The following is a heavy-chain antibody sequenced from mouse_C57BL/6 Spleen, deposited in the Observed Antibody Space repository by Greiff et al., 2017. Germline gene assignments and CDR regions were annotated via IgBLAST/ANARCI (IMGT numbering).Heavy chain of an antibody. D-gene: IGHD1-1*01. CDR2: IYPRSGNT. V-gene: IGHV1-81*01. Sequence: QVQLQQSGAELARPGASVKLSCKASGYTFTSYGISWVKQRTGQGLEWIGEIYPRSGNTYYNEKFKGKATLTADKSSSTEYMELRSLTSEDTAGYFCAREYYGSSYGDWGQGTTLTVSS. CDR3: AREYYGSSYGD. CDR1: GYTFTSYG. J-gene: IGHJ2*01.